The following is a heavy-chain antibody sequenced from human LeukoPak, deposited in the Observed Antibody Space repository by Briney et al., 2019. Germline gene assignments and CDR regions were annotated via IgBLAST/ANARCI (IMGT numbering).Heavy chain of an antibody. J-gene: IGHJ4*02. D-gene: IGHD6-19*01. V-gene: IGHV3-7*02. CDR3: ARGVVYSSGWETFDY. Sequence: GGSLRLSCAASGFTFRNYWMNWVRQAPGKGLEWVANINEDGSEKNYVDSVKGRFTTSRDNARNSLSLQMNSLRSEDTAVYYCARGVVYSSGWETFDYWGQGTLATVSS. CDR1: GFTFRNYW. CDR2: INEDGSEK.